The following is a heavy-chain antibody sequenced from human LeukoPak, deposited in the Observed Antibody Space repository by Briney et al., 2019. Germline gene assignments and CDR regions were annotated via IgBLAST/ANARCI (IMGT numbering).Heavy chain of an antibody. CDR1: GFTFSSYW. J-gene: IGHJ4*02. Sequence: GGSLRLSCAASGFTFSSYWMHWVRQAPGKGLVWVSRIHSDGSSTSYADSVKGRFTISRDNAKNTLYLQMNSPRAEDTAVYYCARDNWNLAFDYWGQGTLVTVSS. V-gene: IGHV3-74*01. D-gene: IGHD1-7*01. CDR3: ARDNWNLAFDY. CDR2: IHSDGSST.